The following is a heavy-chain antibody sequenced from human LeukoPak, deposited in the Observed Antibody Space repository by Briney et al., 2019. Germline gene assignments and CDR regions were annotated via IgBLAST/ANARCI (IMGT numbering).Heavy chain of an antibody. D-gene: IGHD1-26*01. CDR2: IYYSGST. J-gene: IGHJ5*02. CDR1: GGSISSGDYY. Sequence: SETLSLTCTVSGGSISSGDYYWSWIRQPPGKGLEWIGYIYYSGSTYYNPSLKSRVTISVDTSKNQLSLKLSSLTAADTAVYYFARHEYSGSYYGLSWFDPWGQGTLVTVSS. CDR3: ARHEYSGSYYGLSWFDP. V-gene: IGHV4-30-4*08.